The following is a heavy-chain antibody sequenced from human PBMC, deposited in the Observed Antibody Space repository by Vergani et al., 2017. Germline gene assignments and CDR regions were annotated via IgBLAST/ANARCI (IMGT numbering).Heavy chain of an antibody. D-gene: IGHD2-2*01. CDR3: ARAVVPAPGGYYYYMDV. J-gene: IGHJ6*03. CDR2: ISAYNGNT. Sequence: QVQLVQSGAEVKKPGASVKVSCKASGYTFTSYGISWVRQAPGQGLEWMGWISAYNGNTNYAQKLQGRVTMTTATSTSTAYMELRSLRSDDTAVYYCARAVVPAPGGYYYYMDVWGKGTTVTVSS. CDR1: GYTFTSYG. V-gene: IGHV1-18*01.